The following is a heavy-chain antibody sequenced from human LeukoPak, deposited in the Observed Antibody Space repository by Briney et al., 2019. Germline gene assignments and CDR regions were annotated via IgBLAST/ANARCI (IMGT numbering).Heavy chain of an antibody. D-gene: IGHD2-8*01. Sequence: PGGSLRLSCAVSGVTVSSTDMSWVRQAPGKGLEWVSYISSSGSTIYYADSVKGRFTISRDNAKNSLYLQMNSLRAEDSAVYYCARVYDELSIWGQGTTVTVSS. CDR1: GVTVSSTD. CDR3: ARVYDELSI. J-gene: IGHJ3*02. V-gene: IGHV3-48*03. CDR2: ISSSGSTI.